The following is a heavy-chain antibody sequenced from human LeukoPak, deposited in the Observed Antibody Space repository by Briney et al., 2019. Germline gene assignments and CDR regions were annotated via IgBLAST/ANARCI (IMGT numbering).Heavy chain of an antibody. D-gene: IGHD6-19*01. CDR3: ARGRGSSGWPFDY. J-gene: IGHJ4*02. V-gene: IGHV4-34*01. CDR1: GGSFSGYY. CDR2: INHSGST. Sequence: SETLSLTCAVYGGSFSGYYCSWIRQPPGKGLEWIGEINHSGSTNYNPSLKSRVTISVDTSKNQFSLKLSSVTAADTAVYYRARGRGSSGWPFDYWGQGTLVTVSS.